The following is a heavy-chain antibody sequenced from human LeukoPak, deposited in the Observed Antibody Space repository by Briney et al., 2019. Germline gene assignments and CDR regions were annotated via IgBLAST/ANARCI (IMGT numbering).Heavy chain of an antibody. D-gene: IGHD4-23*01. J-gene: IGHJ4*02. V-gene: IGHV4-39*01. Sequence: SETLSLTCTVSGGSISSSSYYWGGIRQPPGKGLEWIGSSYYSGRTYYNPSLKSRVTISVDTSKNQFSLKLSSVTAADTAVYYCARRGRVVIAYWGQGTLVTVSS. CDR2: SYYSGRT. CDR1: GGSISSSSYY. CDR3: ARRGRVVIAY.